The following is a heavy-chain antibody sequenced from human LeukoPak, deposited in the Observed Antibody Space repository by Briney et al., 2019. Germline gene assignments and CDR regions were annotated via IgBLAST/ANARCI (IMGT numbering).Heavy chain of an antibody. D-gene: IGHD1-14*01. CDR2: ITANGGSI. V-gene: IGHV3-64D*09. CDR1: GFTFSNYA. J-gene: IGHJ6*02. CDR3: VKATGKNYYYGMDV. Sequence: GGSLRLSCSASGFTFSNYAMHWVRQAPGKGLEYVSAITANGGSIYYADSVKGRFTISRDNSENTLYLQMSSLRAEDTAVYYCVKATGKNYYYGMDVWGQGTTVTVSS.